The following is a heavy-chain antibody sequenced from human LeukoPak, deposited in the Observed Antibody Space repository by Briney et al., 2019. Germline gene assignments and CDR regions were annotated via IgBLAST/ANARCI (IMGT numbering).Heavy chain of an antibody. J-gene: IGHJ4*02. Sequence: GGSLRLSCAASGFTFSSYAMSWVRQAPGKGLEWVSAISGSGGSTYYADSVKGRFTIFRDNSKNTLYLQMNSLRAEDTAVYYCAKDMVRGFVFFRGSKFDYWGQGTLVTVSS. CDR1: GFTFSSYA. CDR3: AKDMVRGFVFFRGSKFDY. D-gene: IGHD3-10*01. CDR2: ISGSGGST. V-gene: IGHV3-23*01.